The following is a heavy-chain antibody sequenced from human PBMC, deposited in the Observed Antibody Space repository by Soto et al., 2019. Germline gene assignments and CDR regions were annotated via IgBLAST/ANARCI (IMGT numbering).Heavy chain of an antibody. CDR2: IYYSGST. D-gene: IGHD2-21*02. CDR3: ARVCGGDCHYGMDV. J-gene: IGHJ6*02. V-gene: IGHV4-31*11. Sequence: SETLSLTCAVSRGSISSGGYSWSWIRQPPGKGLEWIGYIYYSGSTYYNPSLKSRVTISVDTSKNQFSLKLSSVTAADTAVYYCARVCGGDCHYGMDVWGQGTTVTVSS. CDR1: RGSISSGGYS.